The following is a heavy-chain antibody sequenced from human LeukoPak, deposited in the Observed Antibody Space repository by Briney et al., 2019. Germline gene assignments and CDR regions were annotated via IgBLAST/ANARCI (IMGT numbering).Heavy chain of an antibody. Sequence: ATVSLSCTVSGYTFTSYDTNCVPHAPGQGLEWRGGKNPNRDNTGYTQKLQGRVTLTRNTSISTAYMELSSLRSEDTAVYYCARGGSDYTLFGVVIGYYGMDVWGQGTTVTVSS. CDR1: GYTFTSYD. V-gene: IGHV1-8*01. CDR3: ARGGSDYTLFGVVIGYYGMDV. D-gene: IGHD3-3*01. CDR2: KNPNRDNT. J-gene: IGHJ6*02.